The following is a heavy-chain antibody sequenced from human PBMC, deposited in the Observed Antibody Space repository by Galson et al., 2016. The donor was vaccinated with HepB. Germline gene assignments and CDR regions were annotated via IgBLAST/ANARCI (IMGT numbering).Heavy chain of an antibody. CDR2: IYYSGST. Sequence: ETLSLTCTVSGGSISSGSYYWGWIRQSPGKGLEWIGSIYYSGSTHYNPSLTSRVTISLDTSKNQFSLKLESVTAADTAVYYCGRDMFTTGWHDAFDIWGQGTMVTVAS. CDR1: GGSISSGSYY. CDR3: GRDMFTTGWHDAFDI. V-gene: IGHV4-39*07. J-gene: IGHJ3*02. D-gene: IGHD6-19*01.